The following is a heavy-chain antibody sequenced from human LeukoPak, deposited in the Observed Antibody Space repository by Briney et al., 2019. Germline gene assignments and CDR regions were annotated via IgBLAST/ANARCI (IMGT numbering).Heavy chain of an antibody. D-gene: IGHD3-3*01. V-gene: IGHV1-18*01. J-gene: IGHJ4*02. CDR3: ARDVDFWSGYSLFDY. CDR1: GYTFTSYG. Sequence: GSVNVSCMASGYTFTSYGISWVRQAPGQGLEWMGWISAYNGNTNYAQKLQGRVTMTTDTSTSTAYMELRSLRSDDTAVYYCARDVDFWSGYSLFDYWGQGTLVTVSS. CDR2: ISAYNGNT.